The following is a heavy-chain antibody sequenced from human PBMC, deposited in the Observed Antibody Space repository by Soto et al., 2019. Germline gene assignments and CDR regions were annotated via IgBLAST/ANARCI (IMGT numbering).Heavy chain of an antibody. J-gene: IGHJ4*02. CDR2: ISGSGGST. D-gene: IGHD3-22*01. CDR3: AKVHSSGDYFPEY. CDR1: GFTFSSYA. Sequence: GGSLRLSCAASGFTFSSYAMSWVRQAPGKGLEWVSAISGSGGSTYYADSVKGRFTISRDNSKNTLYLQMHSLRAEDTAVYYCAKVHSSGDYFPEYWGQGTLVTVSS. V-gene: IGHV3-23*01.